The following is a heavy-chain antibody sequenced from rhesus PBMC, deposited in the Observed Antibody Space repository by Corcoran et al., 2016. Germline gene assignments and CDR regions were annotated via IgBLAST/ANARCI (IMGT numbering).Heavy chain of an antibody. Sequence: QVQLQESGPGLVKSSETLSLTCAVSGGSISGGYYWGWIRQYPGKGLEWIGNIYGKSAGTYYNPSLKSRVTVSKDTSKNQFSLKLSSVTAADTAVYYCTRDRYYFDSWGQGVLVTVSS. CDR2: IYGKSAGT. J-gene: IGHJ4*01. CDR1: GGSISGGYY. CDR3: TRDRYYFDS. V-gene: IGHV4S7*01.